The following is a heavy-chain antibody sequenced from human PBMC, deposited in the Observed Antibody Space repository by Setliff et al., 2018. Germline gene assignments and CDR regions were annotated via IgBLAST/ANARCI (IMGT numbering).Heavy chain of an antibody. D-gene: IGHD6-6*01. J-gene: IGHJ4*02. CDR2: INHSGST. V-gene: IGHV4-34*01. CDR3: ARGRNVAARLLDS. CDR1: GGSFSDYY. Sequence: PSETLSLTCAAYGGSFSDYYWTWIRQPPGKGLEWIGEINHSGSTNFNPSLKSRVTISVDTSKNQVSLKLTSVTAADTAMYYCARGRNVAARLLDSWGQGTLVTVSS.